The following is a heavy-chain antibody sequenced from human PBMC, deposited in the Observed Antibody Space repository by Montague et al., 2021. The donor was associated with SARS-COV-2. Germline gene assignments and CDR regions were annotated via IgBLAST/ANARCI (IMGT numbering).Heavy chain of an antibody. D-gene: IGHD5-18*01. CDR1: GGSIGSSSYY. CDR3: AIQLCYYGNFGY. V-gene: IGHV4-61*02. CDR2: IYTSGRT. Sequence: TLSLTCSVSGGSIGSSSYYWGWIRRPAGKGLEWIGRIYTSGRTYYNPSLISRVIISLDTSKNQFSLKLSSLTAADTAVYYCAIQLCYYGNFGYWGQGILVTVSS. J-gene: IGHJ4*02.